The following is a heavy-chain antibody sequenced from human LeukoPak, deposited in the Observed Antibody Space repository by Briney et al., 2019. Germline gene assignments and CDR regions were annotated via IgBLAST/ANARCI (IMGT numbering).Heavy chain of an antibody. V-gene: IGHV1-18*01. CDR1: GYTFTSYG. D-gene: IGHD2-2*01. J-gene: IGHJ5*02. Sequence: ASVKVSCKASGYTFTSYGISWVRQAPGQGLEWMGWISAYNGNTNYAQMVQGRVTMTTDTSTSTAYMEVRSLRSDDTAMYYCARDVGDIVTIPAAISVPWGQGTLVTVSS. CDR2: ISAYNGNT. CDR3: ARDVGDIVTIPAAISVP.